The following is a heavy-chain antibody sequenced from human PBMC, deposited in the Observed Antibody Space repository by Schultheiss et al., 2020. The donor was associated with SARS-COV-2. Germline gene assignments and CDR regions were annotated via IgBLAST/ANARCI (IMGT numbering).Heavy chain of an antibody. Sequence: ASVKVSFKASGYTFTSYDINWVRQATGQGLEWMGWMNPNSGNTGYAQKFQGRVTITADKSTSTAYMELSSLRSEDTAVYYCARDDLIVVVPAAILGGYYGMDVWGQGTTVTVSS. CDR1: GYTFTSYD. V-gene: IGHV1-8*01. D-gene: IGHD2-2*02. CDR3: ARDDLIVVVPAAILGGYYGMDV. CDR2: MNPNSGNT. J-gene: IGHJ6*02.